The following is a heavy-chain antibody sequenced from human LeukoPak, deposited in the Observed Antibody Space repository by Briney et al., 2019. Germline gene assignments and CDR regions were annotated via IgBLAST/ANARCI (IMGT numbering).Heavy chain of an antibody. D-gene: IGHD3-3*01. J-gene: IGHJ4*02. CDR2: ISANGLST. CDR3: AKGYEFWSGYWDS. Sequence: GGSLRLSCAASGFTFSNYAMSCVRQAPGKGLEWVSAISANGLSTYYAGSVRGRFTISRDNSRNTLSLQVNTLRAEDTAVYYCAKGYEFWSGYWDSWGQGTPVTVSS. CDR1: GFTFSNYA. V-gene: IGHV3-23*01.